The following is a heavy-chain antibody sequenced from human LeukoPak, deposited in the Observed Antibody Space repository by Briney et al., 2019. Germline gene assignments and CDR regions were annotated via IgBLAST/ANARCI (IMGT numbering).Heavy chain of an antibody. D-gene: IGHD2-2*01. V-gene: IGHV4-4*07. CDR3: ARGDSYCSSTSCYYYFDY. J-gene: IGHJ4*02. CDR2: IYTSGST. Sequence: SETLSLXCTVSGGSISSYYWSWIRQPAGKELEWIGRIYTSGSTNYNPSLKSRVTMSVDTSKNQFSLKLSSVTAADTAVYYCARGDSYCSSTSCYYYFDYWGQGTLVTVSS. CDR1: GGSISSYY.